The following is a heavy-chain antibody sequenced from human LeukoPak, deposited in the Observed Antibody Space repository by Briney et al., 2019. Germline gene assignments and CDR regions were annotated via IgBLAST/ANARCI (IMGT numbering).Heavy chain of an antibody. CDR3: ARDIVGRYGGNPLDL. CDR2: ISSSSSYI. J-gene: IGHJ2*01. Sequence: GGSLRLSCAASGFTFSSYSMNWVRQAPGKGLEWVSSISSSSSYIYYADSVKGRFIISGDNAKNSLYLQMNSLRAEDTAVYYCARDIVGRYGGNPLDLWGRGTLVTVSS. V-gene: IGHV3-21*01. CDR1: GFTFSSYS. D-gene: IGHD4-23*01.